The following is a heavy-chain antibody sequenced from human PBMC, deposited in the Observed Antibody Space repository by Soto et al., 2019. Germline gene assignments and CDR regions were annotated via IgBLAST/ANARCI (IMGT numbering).Heavy chain of an antibody. V-gene: IGHV4-39*01. CDR1: GGSISSSSY. CDR3: RRSSRYSTDV. CDR2: IYSIGST. Sequence: QLQLQESGPGLVKPSETLSLTCTVSGGSISSSSYWGWIRRPPGKGLEWIGSIYSIGSTYYNPSLKSRVTISVDTSKNQFSLKLSSVTAADTAVYYCRRSSRYSTDVWGQGTTVTVSS. D-gene: IGHD6-13*01. J-gene: IGHJ6*02.